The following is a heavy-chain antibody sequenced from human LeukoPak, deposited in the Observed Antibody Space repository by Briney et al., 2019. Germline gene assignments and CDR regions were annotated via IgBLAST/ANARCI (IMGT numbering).Heavy chain of an antibody. J-gene: IGHJ3*02. CDR2: IGTTGDT. D-gene: IGHD2-8*02. Sequence: GGSLRLSCAASGFTFTTYDMHWVRQATGKGLEWVSAIGTTGDTYYPGSVKGRFTISRENAKNSLYLQMNSLRAGDTAVYYCAGAWSRVDGFDIWGQGTMVTVSS. CDR3: AGAWSRVDGFDI. CDR1: GFTFTTYD. V-gene: IGHV3-13*01.